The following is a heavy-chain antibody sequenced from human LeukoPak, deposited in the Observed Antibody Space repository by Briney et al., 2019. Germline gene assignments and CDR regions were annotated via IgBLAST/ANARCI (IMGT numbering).Heavy chain of an antibody. CDR2: IIPILGIA. V-gene: IGHV1-69*04. CDR3: ASNTAMVQYYFDY. D-gene: IGHD5-18*01. Sequence: SVKVSCKASGYTFTSYAISWVRQAPGQGLEWMGRIIPILGIANYAQKFQGRVTITADKSTSTAYMELSSLRSEDTAVYYCASNTAMVQYYFDYWGQGTLVTVSS. J-gene: IGHJ4*02. CDR1: GYTFTSYA.